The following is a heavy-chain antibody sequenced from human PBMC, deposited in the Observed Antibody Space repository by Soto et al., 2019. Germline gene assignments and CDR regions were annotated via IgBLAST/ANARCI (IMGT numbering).Heavy chain of an antibody. D-gene: IGHD6-13*01. V-gene: IGHV6-1*01. CDR1: GDSVSSNSAA. Sequence: SQTLSLPCDISGDSVSSNSAAWNWIRQSPSRGLEWLGRTYYRSKWYNDYAVSVRGRITINPDTSKNQFSLQLKSVTPDDTAVYYCARGRAAGGGDWLDPWGQGTQVTVSS. J-gene: IGHJ5*02. CDR2: TYYRSKWYN. CDR3: ARGRAAGGGDWLDP.